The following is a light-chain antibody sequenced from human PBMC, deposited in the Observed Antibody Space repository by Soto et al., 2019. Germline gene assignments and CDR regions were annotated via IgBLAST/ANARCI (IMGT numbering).Light chain of an antibody. CDR1: QSISTD. J-gene: IGKJ1*01. Sequence: EILMTRSPASLSVSPGERATLSCRAGQSISTDLAWYQQIPGQAPRLLIYGASIRATGIPARFSGSGSGTDFTLTISSLQSEGSAVYYCQQYNNWPPWTFGQGTKVDIK. CDR3: QQYNNWPPWT. V-gene: IGKV3-15*01. CDR2: GAS.